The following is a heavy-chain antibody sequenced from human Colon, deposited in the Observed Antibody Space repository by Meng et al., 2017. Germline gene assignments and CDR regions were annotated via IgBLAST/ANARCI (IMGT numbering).Heavy chain of an antibody. D-gene: IGHD4-17*01. CDR1: GYIITTYA. V-gene: IGHV1-3*01. CDR2: INAANGNT. J-gene: IGHJ3*02. Sequence: ASVKVSCKASGYIITTYAMHWVRQAPGQSLEWMGWINAANGNTKYSQKFEGRVTMTRDTSASIGYMELSSLRSDDTAIYYCARPRATYGDYDPFDIWGQGTMVTVSS. CDR3: ARPRATYGDYDPFDI.